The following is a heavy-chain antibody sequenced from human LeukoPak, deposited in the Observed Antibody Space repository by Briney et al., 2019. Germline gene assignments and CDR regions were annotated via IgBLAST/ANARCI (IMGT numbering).Heavy chain of an antibody. D-gene: IGHD1-20*01. J-gene: IGHJ4*02. Sequence: GRSLRLSCTASGFTFGDYAMSWVRQAPGKGLEWVGFIRNKAYGGTAEYAASVKGRFTISRDDSKSIAYLQGNSLITEDTAVYYCARGIIGLRGFDYWGQGTLVTVSS. CDR2: IRNKAYGGTA. CDR3: ARGIIGLRGFDY. V-gene: IGHV3-49*04. CDR1: GFTFGDYA.